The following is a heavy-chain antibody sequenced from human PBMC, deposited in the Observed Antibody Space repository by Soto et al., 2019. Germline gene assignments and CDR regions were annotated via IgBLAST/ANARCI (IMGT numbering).Heavy chain of an antibody. Sequence: VGSLRLSCAASGFTFSSYSMNWVRQAPGKGLEWISYISSSSSTIYYADSVKGRFTISRDNAKNSLYLQMNSLRDEDTAVYYCARDSINYYVTFDSWGPGTLVTGSS. CDR3: ARDSINYYVTFDS. J-gene: IGHJ4*02. V-gene: IGHV3-48*02. D-gene: IGHD3-10*02. CDR2: ISSSSSTI. CDR1: GFTFSSYS.